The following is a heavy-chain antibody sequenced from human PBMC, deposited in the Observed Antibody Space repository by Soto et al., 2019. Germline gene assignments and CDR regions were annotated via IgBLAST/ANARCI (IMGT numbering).Heavy chain of an antibody. CDR3: AREGGYNIEEAFDI. D-gene: IGHD5-12*01. V-gene: IGHV3-53*01. CDR1: GFTVSSHY. J-gene: IGHJ3*02. Sequence: EVQLVESGGGLIQPGGSLRLSCAASGFTVSSHYMSWVRQAPGKGLEWVSVIYSGGSTYYADSVKGRFTISRDNSKNTLYLQMNSLRAEDTAVYYCAREGGYNIEEAFDIWGQGTMVTVSS. CDR2: IYSGGST.